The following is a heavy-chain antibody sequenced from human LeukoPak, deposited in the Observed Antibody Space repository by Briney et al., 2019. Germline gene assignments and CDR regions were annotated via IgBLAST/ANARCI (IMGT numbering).Heavy chain of an antibody. D-gene: IGHD1-26*01. V-gene: IGHV4-34*01. CDR1: GGSFSGYY. CDR2: INHSGST. CDR3: ARGLGREIRADNWFDP. Sequence: PSDTLSLTCAVYGGSFSGYYWSWIRQPPGKGLECIGEINHSGSTNYNPSLKSRVTISVETSKKQFSLKLSSVTAADTAVYYCARGLGREIRADNWFDPWGQGTLVTVSS. J-gene: IGHJ5*02.